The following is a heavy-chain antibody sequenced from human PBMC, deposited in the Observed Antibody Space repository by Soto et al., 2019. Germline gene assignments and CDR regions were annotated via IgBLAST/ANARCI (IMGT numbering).Heavy chain of an antibody. CDR1: GFTFSSYA. D-gene: IGHD1-26*01. CDR3: AKEGEKDGSYPYYFDY. J-gene: IGHJ4*02. V-gene: IGHV3-23*01. Sequence: GGSLRLSCAASGFTFSSYAMSWVRQAPGKGLEWVSAISGSGGSTYYADSVKGRFTISRDNSKNTLYLQMNSLRAEDTAVYYCAKEGEKDGSYPYYFDYWGQGTLVTVSS. CDR2: ISGSGGST.